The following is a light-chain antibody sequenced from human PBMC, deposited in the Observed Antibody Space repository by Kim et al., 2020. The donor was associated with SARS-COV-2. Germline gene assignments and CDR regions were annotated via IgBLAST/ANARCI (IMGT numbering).Light chain of an antibody. V-gene: IGLV7-46*01. J-gene: IGLJ2*01. CDR1: TGPVVSSHF. CDR3: LLSYSDSRV. Sequence: VTLTCASSTGPVVSSHFPYWFQQKPGQAPRTLIYDTGNRHPWTPARFSGSLLGGKAALTLSAAQPEDEADYYCLLSYSDSRVFGGGTQLTVL. CDR2: DTG.